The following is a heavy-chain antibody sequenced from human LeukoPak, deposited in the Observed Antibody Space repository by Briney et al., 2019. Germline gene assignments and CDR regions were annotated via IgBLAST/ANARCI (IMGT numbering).Heavy chain of an antibody. V-gene: IGHV3-48*03. J-gene: IGHJ3*01. CDR2: INPSGSTK. CDR3: ARDRGERRMGAFDL. D-gene: IGHD3-16*01. Sequence: GGSLRLSCAASGFPFSNYEVHWVRQAPGKGLEWISYINPSGSTKYYADSVEGRFTISRDHTKNSVDLHMNSLRGEDTALYYCARDRGERRMGAFDLCGQGTVVTVSS. CDR1: GFPFSNYE.